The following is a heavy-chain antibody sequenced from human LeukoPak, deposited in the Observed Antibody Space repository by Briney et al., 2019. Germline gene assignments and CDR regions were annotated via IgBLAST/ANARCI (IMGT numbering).Heavy chain of an antibody. CDR2: ISYDGSNK. CDR1: GFTFSSYA. D-gene: IGHD6-13*01. J-gene: IGHJ4*02. Sequence: PGGSLRLSCAASGFTFSSYAMHWVRQAPGKGLEWVAVISYDGSNKYYADSVKGRFTLSRDNSKNTLYLQMNSLRAEDTAVYYCARGGSSNWTPFDYWGQGTLVTFSS. V-gene: IGHV3-30-3*01. CDR3: ARGGSSNWTPFDY.